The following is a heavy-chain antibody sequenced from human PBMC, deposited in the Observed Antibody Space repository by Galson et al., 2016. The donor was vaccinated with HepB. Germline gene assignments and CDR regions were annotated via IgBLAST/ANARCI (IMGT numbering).Heavy chain of an antibody. J-gene: IGHJ4*02. Sequence: QSGAEVKKPGESLKISCQGSGYKFTSYWIGWVRQVPGKGLEWMGTIYPGDSDTRYSPSFQGQVTISVDKSISTAYLQWSSLKASDSAMYYCARHELHSNSWHVDSWGQGTLVTVSS. CDR1: GYKFTSYW. V-gene: IGHV5-51*01. CDR2: IYPGDSDT. D-gene: IGHD6-13*01. CDR3: ARHELHSNSWHVDS.